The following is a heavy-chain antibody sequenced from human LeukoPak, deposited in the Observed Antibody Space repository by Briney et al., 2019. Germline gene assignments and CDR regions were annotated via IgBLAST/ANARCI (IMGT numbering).Heavy chain of an antibody. Sequence: ASVKVSCKASGYTFTSYGISWVRQAPGQGLEWMGWISAYNGNTNYAQKLQGRVTMTTDTSTSTAYMELRSLRSDDTAVYYCARGRSSGWYYYYYMDVWGKGTTVTVSS. CDR1: GYTFTSYG. J-gene: IGHJ6*03. D-gene: IGHD6-19*01. CDR2: ISAYNGNT. CDR3: ARGRSSGWYYYYYMDV. V-gene: IGHV1-18*01.